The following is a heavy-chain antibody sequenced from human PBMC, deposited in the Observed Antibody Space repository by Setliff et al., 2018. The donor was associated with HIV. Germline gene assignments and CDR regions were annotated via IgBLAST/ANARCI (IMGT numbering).Heavy chain of an antibody. CDR2: FYVGGDT. V-gene: IGHV4-4*07. CDR1: GGPVSTYY. Sequence: SETLSLTCTVSGGPVSTYYWSWIRQPAGKGLEWIGRFYVGGDTNYNPSLKSRVTMSIDTSKKQFSLKLKSVTAADTAVYYCARVRLTMIMMVDYFDQWGQGTLVTVSS. J-gene: IGHJ4*02. CDR3: ARVRLTMIMMVDYFDQ. D-gene: IGHD3-22*01.